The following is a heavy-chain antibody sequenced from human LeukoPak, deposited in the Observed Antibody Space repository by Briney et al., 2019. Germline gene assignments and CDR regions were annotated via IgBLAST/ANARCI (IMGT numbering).Heavy chain of an antibody. Sequence: PSETLSLACTVSGGSISSSSYYWGWIRQPPGKGLEWIGSIYYSGSNYYNPSLKSRVTISVDTSKNQFSLKLSSVTAADTAVYYCARDLGLYMDVWGKGTTVTISS. CDR2: IYYSGSN. CDR1: GGSISSSSYY. D-gene: IGHD3-16*01. V-gene: IGHV4-39*07. CDR3: ARDLGLYMDV. J-gene: IGHJ6*03.